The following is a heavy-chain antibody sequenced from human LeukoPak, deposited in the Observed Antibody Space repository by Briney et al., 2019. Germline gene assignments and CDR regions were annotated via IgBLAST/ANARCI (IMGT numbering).Heavy chain of an antibody. CDR1: GYTLTELS. CDR3: ATSDPYYDSSGYYY. D-gene: IGHD3-22*01. CDR2: FDPEDGET. J-gene: IGHJ4*02. Sequence: GASVKVSCKVSGYTLTELSMHWVGQAPGKGLEWMGGFDPEDGETIYAQKFQGRVTMTEDTSTDTAYMELSSLRSEDTAVYYCATSDPYYDSSGYYYWGQGTLVTVSS. V-gene: IGHV1-24*01.